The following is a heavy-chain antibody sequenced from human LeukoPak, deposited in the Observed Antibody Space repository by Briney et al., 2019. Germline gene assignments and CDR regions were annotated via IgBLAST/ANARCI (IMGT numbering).Heavy chain of an antibody. V-gene: IGHV1-2*02. Sequence: ETSVKVSCKASGYTFTGYYMHWVRQAPGQGLEWIGWINPNSGGTNYAQKFQGRVTMTRDTSISTAYMELSRLRSDDTAVYYCARERLGGWLAFGPWGQGTLVTVSS. CDR3: ARERLGGWLAFGP. D-gene: IGHD6-19*01. J-gene: IGHJ5*02. CDR2: INPNSGGT. CDR1: GYTFTGYY.